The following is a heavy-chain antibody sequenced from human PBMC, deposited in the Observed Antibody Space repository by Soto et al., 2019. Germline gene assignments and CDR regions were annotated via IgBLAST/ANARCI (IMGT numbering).Heavy chain of an antibody. V-gene: IGHV1-69*06. CDR2: IIPIFGTA. D-gene: IGHD2-15*01. CDR3: ARGGGNTYYYYGMDV. Sequence: ASVKVSCKASGGTFSSYAISWVRQAPGQGLEWMGGIIPIFGTANYAQKLQGRVTITADKSTSTAYMELSSLRSEDTAVYYCARGGGNTYYYYGMDVWGQGTTVTVSS. CDR1: GGTFSSYA. J-gene: IGHJ6*02.